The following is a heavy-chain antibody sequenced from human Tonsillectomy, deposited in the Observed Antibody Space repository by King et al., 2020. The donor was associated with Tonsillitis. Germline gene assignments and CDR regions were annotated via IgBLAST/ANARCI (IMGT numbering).Heavy chain of an antibody. J-gene: IGHJ6*02. Sequence: VQLVESGGGVVQPGRSLRLSCAASGFTFSTYGMHWVRQAPGKGLEWVAVISYDGSNKYYADSVKGRFTISRDNSKNTLYLQMNSLRAEDTAVYYCAKGSSPYDYYYYGMDVWGQGTTVTVSS. CDR1: GFTFSTYG. CDR2: ISYDGSNK. V-gene: IGHV3-30*18. D-gene: IGHD5-12*01. CDR3: AKGSSPYDYYYYGMDV.